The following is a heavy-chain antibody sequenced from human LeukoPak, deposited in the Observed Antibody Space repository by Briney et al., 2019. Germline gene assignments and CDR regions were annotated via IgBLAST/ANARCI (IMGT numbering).Heavy chain of an antibody. CDR3: ARDRGTGDYYYGMDV. Sequence: GRSLRLSCAASGFTFSSYAMHWVRQASGKGLEWVAVISYDGSNKYYADSVKGRFTISRDNSKNTLYLQMNSLRAEDTAVYYCARDRGTGDYYYGMDVWGQGTTVTVSS. V-gene: IGHV3-30*04. CDR2: ISYDGSNK. J-gene: IGHJ6*02. D-gene: IGHD3-10*01. CDR1: GFTFSSYA.